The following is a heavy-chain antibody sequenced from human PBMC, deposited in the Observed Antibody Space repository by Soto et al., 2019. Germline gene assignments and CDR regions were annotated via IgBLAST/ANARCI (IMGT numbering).Heavy chain of an antibody. CDR2: INQDGGGT. CDR1: GFTFISSF. J-gene: IGHJ4*02. D-gene: IGHD1-1*01. Sequence: GGSLRLSCVASGFTFISSFMGWVRQAPGKGLEWVANINQDGGGTYYVDSVEGRFTISRDNAKDSLYLQMNSLRGEDTAVYYCARYFRGTGRYFFDYWGQGTLVTVSS. V-gene: IGHV3-7*03. CDR3: ARYFRGTGRYFFDY.